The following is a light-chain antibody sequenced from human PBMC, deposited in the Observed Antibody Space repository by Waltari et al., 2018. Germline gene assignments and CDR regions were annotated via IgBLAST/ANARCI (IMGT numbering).Light chain of an antibody. CDR1: QSIMSW. Sequence: DVQMTQSPSTLSASVGDTVSITCRASQSIMSWLAWYQQQAGKAPKVLISKASTLESGVPSRFSGSESGTEFTLTISNLQPDDFATYYCQQYNTDYTFGQGTILEIK. J-gene: IGKJ2*01. V-gene: IGKV1-5*03. CDR2: KAS. CDR3: QQYNTDYT.